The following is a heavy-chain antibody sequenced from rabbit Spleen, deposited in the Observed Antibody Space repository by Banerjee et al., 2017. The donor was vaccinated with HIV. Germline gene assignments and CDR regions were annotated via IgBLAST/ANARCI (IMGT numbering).Heavy chain of an antibody. V-gene: IGHV1S45*01. Sequence: QEQLVESGGGLVQPGGSLKLSCKASGFDFRGDSYDSYMCWVRQAPGKGLQWIACINAYTGKPVYATWATGRFTFSKTSSTTVTLQMTRLTAADTATYFCGRGSATMTMVITGYYLSLWGQGTLVTVS. CDR1: GFDFRGDSY. CDR3: GRGSATMTMVITGYYLSL. CDR2: INAYTGKP. D-gene: IGHD2-1*01. J-gene: IGHJ6*01.